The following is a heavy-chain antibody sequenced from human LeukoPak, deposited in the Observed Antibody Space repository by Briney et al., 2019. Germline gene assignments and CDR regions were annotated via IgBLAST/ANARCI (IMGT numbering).Heavy chain of an antibody. Sequence: GGSLRLSCAASGFTFSSYEMNWVRQAPGKGLEWVSYISSSGSTIYYADSVKGRFTISRDNAKNSLYLQMNSLRAEDTAVYYCARDPSYYDFWSGSQGWGYFDYWGQGTLVTVSS. CDR3: ARDPSYYDFWSGSQGWGYFDY. V-gene: IGHV3-48*03. CDR2: ISSSGSTI. J-gene: IGHJ4*02. D-gene: IGHD3-3*01. CDR1: GFTFSSYE.